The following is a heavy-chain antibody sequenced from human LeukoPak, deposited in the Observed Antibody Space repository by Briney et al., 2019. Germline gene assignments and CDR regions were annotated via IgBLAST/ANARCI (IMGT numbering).Heavy chain of an antibody. CDR1: GFTFSTYA. D-gene: IGHD4-23*01. J-gene: IGHJ4*02. Sequence: GGSLRLSCAASGFTFSTYAMSWVRQAPGKGLEWVSSISGSGSITYYADSVRGRFTISRDNSKNTVYLQMNSLRAEDTAVYYCARATGMGDYGGNYAFDYWGQGTLVTVSS. V-gene: IGHV3-23*01. CDR2: ISGSGSIT. CDR3: ARATGMGDYGGNYAFDY.